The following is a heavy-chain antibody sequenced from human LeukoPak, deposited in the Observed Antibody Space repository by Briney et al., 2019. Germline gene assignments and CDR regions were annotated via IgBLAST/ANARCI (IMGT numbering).Heavy chain of an antibody. Sequence: ASVKVSCKASGNTFTGYYMHWLRQAPGQGLEWMGWINPNSGGTNYAQKFQGRVTMTRDTSISTAYMELSRLRSDDTAVYYCARVHRPTRFCWFDPWGQGTLVTVSS. D-gene: IGHD6-6*01. CDR2: INPNSGGT. V-gene: IGHV1-2*02. CDR3: ARVHRPTRFCWFDP. CDR1: GNTFTGYY. J-gene: IGHJ5*02.